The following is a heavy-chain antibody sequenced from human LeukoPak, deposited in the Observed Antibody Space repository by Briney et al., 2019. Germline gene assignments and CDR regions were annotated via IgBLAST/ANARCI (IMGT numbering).Heavy chain of an antibody. Sequence: PGGSLRLSCAASGFTFSDYAMSWVRQAPGKGLEWVSSISISGGGTYYAESVKGRFTISRDNSKNTLYLQMNSLRAEDTAVYYCAKGGPVSGNYYSFDYWGQGTLVTVSS. CDR1: GFTFSDYA. CDR2: ISISGGGT. CDR3: AKGGPVSGNYYSFDY. V-gene: IGHV3-23*01. J-gene: IGHJ4*02. D-gene: IGHD1-26*01.